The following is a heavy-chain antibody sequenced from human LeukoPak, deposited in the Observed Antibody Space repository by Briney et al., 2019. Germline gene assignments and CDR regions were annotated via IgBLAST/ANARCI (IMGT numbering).Heavy chain of an antibody. V-gene: IGHV4-39*01. CDR3: GELGYSVSWTDC. CDR1: GGSISSSSHY. J-gene: IGHJ4*02. D-gene: IGHD6-13*01. CDR2: IYYSGST. Sequence: SETLSLTCAVSGGSISSSSHYWGWIRQPPGKRLEWIGSIYYSGSTYYNPSLKSRVTISVDTSKNQFSLRLSSVTAADMAVYFWGELGYSVSWTDCWGQGTLVTVSS.